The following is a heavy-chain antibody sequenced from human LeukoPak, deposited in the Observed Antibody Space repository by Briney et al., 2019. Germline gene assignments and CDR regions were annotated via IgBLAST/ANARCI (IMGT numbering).Heavy chain of an antibody. J-gene: IGHJ5*02. V-gene: IGHV3-48*04. CDR3: ASDVGGIGSSNCFVSKAEIPYWFDP. CDR1: GFTFSRYS. Sequence: PGGSLRLSCAASGFTFSRYSMNWVRQAPGKGLEWISYISSSSGTIYYADSVKGRFTISRDNAKNSLYLQIHSLRGEDTALYYCASDVGGIGSSNCFVSKAEIPYWFDPWGQGTLVTVSS. D-gene: IGHD6-13*01. CDR2: ISSSSGTI.